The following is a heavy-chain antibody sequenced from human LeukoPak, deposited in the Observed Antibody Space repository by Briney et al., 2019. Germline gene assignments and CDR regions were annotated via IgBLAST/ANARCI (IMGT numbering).Heavy chain of an antibody. J-gene: IGHJ3*02. Sequence: GGSLRLSCAASGFTFSSYSLNWVRQAPGKGLEWVSSISSSSSYIYYADSVKGRFTISRDNAKNSLYLQMNSLRAEDTAVYYCARDSSSGWYYPKWDTHLYDAFDIWGQGTMVTVSS. CDR3: ARDSSSGWYYPKWDTHLYDAFDI. CDR1: GFTFSSYS. D-gene: IGHD6-19*01. CDR2: ISSSSSYI. V-gene: IGHV3-21*01.